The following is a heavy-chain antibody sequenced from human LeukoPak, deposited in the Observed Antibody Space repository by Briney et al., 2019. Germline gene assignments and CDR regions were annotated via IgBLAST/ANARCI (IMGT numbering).Heavy chain of an antibody. V-gene: IGHV3-9*01. J-gene: IGHJ6*02. CDR2: ISWNSGSI. CDR3: ARGWDYGDNGDISYYYYYYGMDV. D-gene: IGHD4-17*01. Sequence: PGRSLRLSCAASGFTFDDYAMHWVRQAPGKGLEWVSGISWNSGSIGYADSVKGRFTISRDNSKNTLYLQMNSLRAEDTAVYYCARGWDYGDNGDISYYYYYYGMDVWGQGTLVTVSS. CDR1: GFTFDDYA.